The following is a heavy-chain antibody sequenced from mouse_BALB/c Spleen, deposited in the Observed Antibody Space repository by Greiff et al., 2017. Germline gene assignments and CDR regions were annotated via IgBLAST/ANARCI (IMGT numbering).Heavy chain of an antibody. CDR3: ERGGYVDYYAMDY. D-gene: IGHD3-1*01. Sequence: EVQLQESGPELVKPGASVKISCKASGYSFTGYYMHWVKQSHVKSLEWIGRINPYNGATSYNQNFKDKASLTVDKSSSTAYMELHSLTSEDSAVYYCERGGYVDYYAMDYWGQGTSVTVSS. CDR1: GYSFTGYY. CDR2: INPYNGAT. V-gene: IGHV1-31*01. J-gene: IGHJ4*01.